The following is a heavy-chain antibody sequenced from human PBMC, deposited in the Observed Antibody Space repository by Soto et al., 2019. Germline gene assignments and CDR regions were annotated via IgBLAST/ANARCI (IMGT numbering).Heavy chain of an antibody. V-gene: IGHV4-4*07. CDR3: AKSSSRSSLGQYGLDV. Sequence: SETQCLTCTVSGGSIISYYGYWIRQPAGKGLEWIGRIYISGSTNYNPSLKSRVTMSIDTSKNQFSLKVSSVTAADTAVYYCAKSSSRSSLGQYGLDVWGQGTTVTVSS. CDR2: IYISGST. J-gene: IGHJ6*02. D-gene: IGHD6-13*01. CDR1: GGSIISYY.